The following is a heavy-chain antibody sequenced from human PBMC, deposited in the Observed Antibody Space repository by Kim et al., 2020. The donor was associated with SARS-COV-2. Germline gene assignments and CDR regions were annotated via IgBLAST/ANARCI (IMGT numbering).Heavy chain of an antibody. CDR1: GFTFSNAW. CDR3: TTDGGYSGSYYPLDY. CDR2: IKSKTDGGTT. Sequence: GGSLRLSCAASGFTFSNAWMSWVRQAPGKGLEWVGRIKSKTDGGTTDYAAPVKGRFTISRDDSKNTLYLQMNSLKTEDTAVYYCTTDGGYSGSYYPLDYWGQGTLVTVSS. V-gene: IGHV3-15*01. J-gene: IGHJ4*02. D-gene: IGHD1-26*01.